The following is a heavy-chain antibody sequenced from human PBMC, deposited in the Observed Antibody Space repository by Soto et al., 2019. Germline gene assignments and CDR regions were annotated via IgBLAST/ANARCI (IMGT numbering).Heavy chain of an antibody. D-gene: IGHD3-22*01. V-gene: IGHV4-59*01. CDR2: IYYSGST. J-gene: IGHJ4*02. CDR1: GGSISSYY. Sequence: SETLSLTCTVSGGSISSYYWSWIRQPPGKGLEWIGYIYYSGSTNYNPSLKSRVTISVDTSKNQFSLKLSSVTAADTAVYYCARDKRRDYYDSSGYSFFVYWGPGPLGTV. CDR3: ARDKRRDYYDSSGYSFFVY.